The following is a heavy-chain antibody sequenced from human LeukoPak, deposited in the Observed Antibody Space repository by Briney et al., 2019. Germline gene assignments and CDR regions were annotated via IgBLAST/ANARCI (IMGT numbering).Heavy chain of an antibody. D-gene: IGHD5-18*01. V-gene: IGHV1-69*05. CDR1: GGTFSSYA. CDR3: ARDLGYSYPRYYMDV. Sequence: ASVKVSCKASGGTFSSYAISWVRQAPGQGLEWMGGIIPIFGTANYAQKFQGRVTITTDESTSTAYMELSSLRSEDTAVYYCARDLGYSYPRYYMDVWGKGTTVTVSS. J-gene: IGHJ6*03. CDR2: IIPIFGTA.